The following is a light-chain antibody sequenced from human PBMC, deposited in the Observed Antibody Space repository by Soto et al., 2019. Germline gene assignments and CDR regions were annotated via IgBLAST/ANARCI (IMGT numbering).Light chain of an antibody. J-gene: IGKJ5*01. CDR2: DAS. V-gene: IGKV3-11*01. Sequence: EVVLTQSQATLSLSPVERATLSCRASQSVSTYLAWYQQKPGQAPRLLIYDASNRATGIPARFSGSGSATDFTLTISSLEPEDFAVYYCQQRSSWITFGQGTRLEIK. CDR1: QSVSTY. CDR3: QQRSSWIT.